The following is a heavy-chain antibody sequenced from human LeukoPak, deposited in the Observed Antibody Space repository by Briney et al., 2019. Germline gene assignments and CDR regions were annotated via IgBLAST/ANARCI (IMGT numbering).Heavy chain of an antibody. V-gene: IGHV1-2*04. Sequence: ASVKVSCKASGYTFTGYYMHWVRQAPGQGLEWMGWINPNSGGTNYAQKFQGWVTMTRDTSISTAYMELSRLRSDDTAVYYCARDKGEYYYDSWGQGTLVAVSS. J-gene: IGHJ4*02. CDR3: ARDKGEYYYDS. D-gene: IGHD3-22*01. CDR2: INPNSGGT. CDR1: GYTFTGYY.